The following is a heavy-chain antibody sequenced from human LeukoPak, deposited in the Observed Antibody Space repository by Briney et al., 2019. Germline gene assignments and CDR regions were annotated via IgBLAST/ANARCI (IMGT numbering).Heavy chain of an antibody. V-gene: IGHV4-39*01. CDR2: IYYSGST. CDR3: ASMSRGVILGPNYYSYYMDV. CDR1: GGSMSSPSFY. J-gene: IGHJ6*03. D-gene: IGHD3-10*01. Sequence: PSETLSLTCSVSGGSMSSPSFYWAWIRQPPGKGLEWVENIYYSGSTYYNPSLQSRVTISVDTSKNQFSLKLPSVTAADKAVYYCASMSRGVILGPNYYSYYMDVWGKGATVIVSS.